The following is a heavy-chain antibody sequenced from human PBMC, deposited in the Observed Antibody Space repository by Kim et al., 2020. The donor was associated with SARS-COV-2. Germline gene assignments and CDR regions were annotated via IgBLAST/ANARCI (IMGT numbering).Heavy chain of an antibody. CDR1: GFTFSSYG. V-gene: IGHV3-30*03. CDR2: ITSNSSNK. CDR3: ARDIDVAATGSFEY. J-gene: IGHJ4*02. D-gene: IGHD6-19*01. Sequence: GGSLRLSCAASGFTFSSYGMNWVRQAPGKGLEWVAGITSNSSNKYYADSVKGRFTISRDNAKNTLYLQMNSLRAEDTAVYYCARDIDVAATGSFEYWGQG.